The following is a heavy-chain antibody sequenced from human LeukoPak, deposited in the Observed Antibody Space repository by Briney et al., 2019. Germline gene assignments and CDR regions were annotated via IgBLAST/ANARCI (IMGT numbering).Heavy chain of an antibody. Sequence: GGSLRLSCAASGFTFSNAWMSWVRQAPGKGLEWVGRIKSKTDGGTTDYAAPVKGRFTISRDNSKNTLYLQMNSLRAEDTAVYYCAKPGSWFGELPYEYFQYWGQGTLVTVSS. CDR2: IKSKTDGGTT. D-gene: IGHD3-10*01. CDR1: GFTFSNAW. J-gene: IGHJ1*01. CDR3: AKPGSWFGELPYEYFQY. V-gene: IGHV3-15*01.